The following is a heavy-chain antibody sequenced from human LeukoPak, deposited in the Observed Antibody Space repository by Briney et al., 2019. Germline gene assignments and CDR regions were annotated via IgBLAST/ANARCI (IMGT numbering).Heavy chain of an antibody. CDR3: ARWSGSVTARNYYYYMDV. CDR2: IFHSGST. D-gene: IGHD6-6*01. CDR1: GGSISSDNW. J-gene: IGHJ6*03. Sequence: SETLSLTCAASGGSISSDNWWSWVRQPPGKGLEWIGEIFHSGSTNYNPSLKSRVTISVDKSKNQFSLNLSSVTAADTAVYYCARWSGSVTARNYYYYMDVWGEGTTVTVSS. V-gene: IGHV4-4*02.